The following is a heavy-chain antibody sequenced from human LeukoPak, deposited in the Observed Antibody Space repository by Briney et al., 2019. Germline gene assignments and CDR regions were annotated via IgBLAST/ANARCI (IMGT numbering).Heavy chain of an antibody. CDR1: GGSISNDY. D-gene: IGHD3-9*01. CDR3: ARGSWGYDILTGYYSPYYYYMDV. J-gene: IGHJ6*03. CDR2: INNNWDT. Sequence: PSETLSLTCTVSGGSISNDYWSWIRQPPGKGLEWIAYINNNWDTNYSPSLKSRATISVDTSKNQFSLKLSSVTAADTAVYYCARGSWGYDILTGYYSPYYYYMDVWGKGTTVTVSS. V-gene: IGHV4-59*13.